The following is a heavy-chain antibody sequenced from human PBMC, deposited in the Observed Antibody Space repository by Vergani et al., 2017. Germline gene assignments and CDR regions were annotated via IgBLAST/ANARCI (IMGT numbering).Heavy chain of an antibody. D-gene: IGHD5-12*01. Sequence: EVQLLESGGGLVQPGGSLRLSCAASGFNFSSYAMSWVRQAPGKGLEWFSAISGSGGSTYYADSVKGRFTISRDSSKNTLYLQMISLRAGDTAVYYCAKANPRNSGYDYLYYHHAMDVGGQGTSVTVS. CDR2: ISGSGGST. J-gene: IGHJ6*02. V-gene: IGHV3-23*01. CDR3: AKANPRNSGYDYLYYHHAMDV. CDR1: GFNFSSYA.